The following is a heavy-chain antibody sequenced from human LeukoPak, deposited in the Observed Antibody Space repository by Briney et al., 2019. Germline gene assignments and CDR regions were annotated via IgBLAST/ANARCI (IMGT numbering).Heavy chain of an antibody. V-gene: IGHV3-23*01. J-gene: IGHJ4*02. CDR3: AKDGGRGSYYPRYFDY. Sequence: GGSLRLSCAASGFTFSSYAMSWVRQAPGKGLEWVSAISGSNGNTYYAASVKGRFTISRDNSKNTMYLQMNRLRAEDTAVYYGAKDGGRGSYYPRYFDYWGQGTLVTVSS. CDR1: GFTFSSYA. CDR2: ISGSNGNT. D-gene: IGHD3-10*01.